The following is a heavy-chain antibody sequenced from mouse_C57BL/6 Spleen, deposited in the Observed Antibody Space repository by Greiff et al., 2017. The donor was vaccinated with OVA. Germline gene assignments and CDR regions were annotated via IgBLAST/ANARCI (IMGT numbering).Heavy chain of an antibody. V-gene: IGHV5-9-1*02. Sequence: EVQLVESGEGLVKPGGSLKLSCAASGFTFSSYAMSWVRQTPEKRLEWVAYISSGGDYIYYADTVKGRFTISRDNARNTLYLQMSSLKSVDTAMYYCTRVSDGFYWYFDVWGTGTTVTVSS. D-gene: IGHD2-3*01. J-gene: IGHJ1*03. CDR3: TRVSDGFYWYFDV. CDR2: ISSGGDYI. CDR1: GFTFSSYA.